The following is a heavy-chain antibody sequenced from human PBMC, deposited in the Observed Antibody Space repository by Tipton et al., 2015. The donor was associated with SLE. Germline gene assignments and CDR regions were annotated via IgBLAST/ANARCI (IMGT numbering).Heavy chain of an antibody. J-gene: IGHJ4*02. Sequence: TLSLTCIVSGDSLSSSFWSWIRQPPGKGLEWIGSLDDSGNTNYNPSLRSRVTMSIDTSKSQFSLKLTSLTAADTALYYCARNKAVAGTVIEYWGPGTLVTVSS. V-gene: IGHV4-59*01. CDR1: GDSLSSSF. CDR2: LDDSGNT. D-gene: IGHD6-19*01. CDR3: ARNKAVAGTVIEY.